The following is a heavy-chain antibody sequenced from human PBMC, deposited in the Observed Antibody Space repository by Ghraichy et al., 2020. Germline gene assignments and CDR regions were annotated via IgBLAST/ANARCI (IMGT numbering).Heavy chain of an antibody. CDR2: IYYSGST. Sequence: SETLSLTCTVSGGSISSSSYYWGWIRQPPGKGLEWIGSIYYSGSTYYNPSLKSRVTISVDTSKNQFSLKLSSVTAADTAVYYCASLGFGYSSGWYASSDYWGQGTLVTVSS. CDR1: GGSISSSSYY. D-gene: IGHD6-19*01. V-gene: IGHV4-39*01. J-gene: IGHJ4*02. CDR3: ASLGFGYSSGWYASSDY.